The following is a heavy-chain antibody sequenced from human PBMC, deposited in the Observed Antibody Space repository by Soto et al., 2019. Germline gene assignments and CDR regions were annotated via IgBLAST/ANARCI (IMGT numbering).Heavy chain of an antibody. V-gene: IGHV4-4*02. CDR2: IYHTGNT. J-gene: IGHJ6*02. Sequence: SETLSLTCYVSGGSISSTNWWTWVRQPPGKGLEWIGEIYHTGNTNYNPSVRSRVTISVDKSNNEFSLNLRAVTAADTAVYYCARLHGYCISCSCHGHYAMDVWGQGTTVTVSS. CDR1: GGSISSTNW. D-gene: IGHD2-2*01. CDR3: ARLHGYCISCSCHGHYAMDV.